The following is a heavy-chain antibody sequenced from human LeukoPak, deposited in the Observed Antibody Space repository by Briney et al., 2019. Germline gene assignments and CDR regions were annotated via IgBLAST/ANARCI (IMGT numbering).Heavy chain of an antibody. V-gene: IGHV3-74*01. Sequence: PGGSLRLSCEASGFSLSGSWMHWVRQAPGKGLMWVSQNKYDGTTKNYADSVRGRFTISRDNAKSTLYLHMNDLRAEDTAVYYCARSDYFHNWGQGTMVVVST. CDR3: ARSDYFHN. J-gene: IGHJ3*02. D-gene: IGHD3-16*01. CDR1: GFSLSGSW. CDR2: NKYDGTTK.